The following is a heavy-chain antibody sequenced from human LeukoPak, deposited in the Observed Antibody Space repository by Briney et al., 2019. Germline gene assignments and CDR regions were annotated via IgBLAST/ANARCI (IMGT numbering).Heavy chain of an antibody. V-gene: IGHV4-39*07. J-gene: IGHJ4*02. Sequence: SETLSLTCTVSGVSISSGHYFWAWIRQPPGRRLECIASVPYSGSTYYDPSFNGRVTLSVDTSKNQFSLKLSSVTAADTAMYYCARARYCSSTSCYAFDYWGQGTLVTVSS. CDR1: GVSISSGHYF. CDR2: VPYSGST. D-gene: IGHD2-2*01. CDR3: ARARYCSSTSCYAFDY.